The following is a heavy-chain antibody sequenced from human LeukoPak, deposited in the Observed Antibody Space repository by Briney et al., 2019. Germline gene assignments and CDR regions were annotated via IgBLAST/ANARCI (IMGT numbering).Heavy chain of an antibody. D-gene: IGHD3-22*01. Sequence: SETLSLTCTVSGGSISSYYWSWIRQPPGKGLEWIGYIYYGGSTNYNPSLKSRVTISVDTSKNQFSLKLSSVTAADTAVYYCARHVYASYYYDSSGPEFDYWGQGTLVTVSS. CDR2: IYYGGST. V-gene: IGHV4-59*08. J-gene: IGHJ4*02. CDR1: GGSISSYY. CDR3: ARHVYASYYYDSSGPEFDY.